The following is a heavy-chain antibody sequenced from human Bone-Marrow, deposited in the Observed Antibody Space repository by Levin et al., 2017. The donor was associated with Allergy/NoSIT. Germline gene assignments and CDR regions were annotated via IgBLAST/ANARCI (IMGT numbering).Heavy chain of an antibody. Sequence: SQTLSLTCSVSGGSMRNYFWTWIRQAPGRGLEWVGYVHSSGVTNYNPSLESRLTISLDISRDHFSLTLPSVSAADTALYYCARMVTVVRGSLGPSYYFMDVWGKATMVAVSS. CDR2: VHSSGVT. CDR1: GGSMRNYF. V-gene: IGHV4-59*01. D-gene: IGHD3-10*01. J-gene: IGHJ6*03. CDR3: ARMVTVVRGSLGPSYYFMDV.